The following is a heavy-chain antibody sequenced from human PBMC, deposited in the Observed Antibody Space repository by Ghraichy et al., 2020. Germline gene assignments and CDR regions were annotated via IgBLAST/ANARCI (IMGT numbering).Heavy chain of an antibody. J-gene: IGHJ6*02. V-gene: IGHV1-69*02. CDR2: IIPILGIA. CDR1: GGTFSSYT. Sequence: SVKVSCKASGGTFSSYTISWVRQAPGQGLEWMGRIIPILGIANYAQKFQGRVTITADKSTSTAYMELSRLRSEDTAVDYCASEMDDSIFLGGMDVWGQGTTVTVSS. D-gene: IGHD3-22*01. CDR3: ASEMDDSIFLGGMDV.